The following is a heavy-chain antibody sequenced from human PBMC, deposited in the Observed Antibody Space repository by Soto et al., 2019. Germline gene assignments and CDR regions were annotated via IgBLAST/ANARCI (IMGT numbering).Heavy chain of an antibody. D-gene: IGHD6-13*01. CDR1: VYSFTSYW. CDR2: IYPGDSDT. CDR3: ARTSAAGKYYYGMDV. V-gene: IGHV5-51*01. J-gene: IGHJ6*02. Sequence: CLKSSCGVSVYSFTSYWIVCVLQVPGKGLEWMGIIYPGDSDTRYSPSFQGQVTISADKSISTAYLQWSSLKASDTAMYYCARTSAAGKYYYGMDVWGQGTTVTVSS.